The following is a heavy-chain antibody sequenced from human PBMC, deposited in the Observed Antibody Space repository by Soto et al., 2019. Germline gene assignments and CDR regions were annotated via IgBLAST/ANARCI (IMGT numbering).Heavy chain of an antibody. J-gene: IGHJ4*02. V-gene: IGHV3-9*01. CDR3: ARESEDLTSNFDY. CDR2: INWNGVNK. Sequence: EVQLVESGGGLEQPGGSLRLSCGTSGFMFEDYAMHWVRQAPGKGLEWVSGINWNGVNKGYADSVLGRFTISRDNAKKSLFLEMNSLSAEDTAVYYCARESEDLTSNFDYWGQGTLVTVSS. CDR1: GFMFEDYA.